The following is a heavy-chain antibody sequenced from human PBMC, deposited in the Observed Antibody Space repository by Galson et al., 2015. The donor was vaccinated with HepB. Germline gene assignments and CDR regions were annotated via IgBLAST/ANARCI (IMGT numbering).Heavy chain of an antibody. CDR3: ATSKQQLVLWFDP. Sequence: KVSCKVSGYTLTELSMHWVRQAPGKGLEWMGGFDPEDGETIYAQKFQGRVTMTEDTSTDTAYMELSSLRSEDTAVYYCATSKQQLVLWFDPWGQGTLVTVSS. V-gene: IGHV1-24*01. CDR2: FDPEDGET. D-gene: IGHD6-13*01. CDR1: GYTLTELS. J-gene: IGHJ5*02.